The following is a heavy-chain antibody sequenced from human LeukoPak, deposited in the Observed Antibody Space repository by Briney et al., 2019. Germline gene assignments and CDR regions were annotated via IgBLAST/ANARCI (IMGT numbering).Heavy chain of an antibody. V-gene: IGHV1-8*01. J-gene: IGHJ4*02. CDR3: ARGYDSAGYSPIDS. CDR2: MNPNSGNT. D-gene: IGHD3-22*01. CDR1: RYTFTSYD. Sequence: ASVKVSCKASRYTFTSYDINWVRQATGQGLEWMGWMNPNSGNTGYAQKFQGRVTMTRNTSITTVYMELSSLRSDDTAVYYCARGYDSAGYSPIDSWGQGTLVTVSS.